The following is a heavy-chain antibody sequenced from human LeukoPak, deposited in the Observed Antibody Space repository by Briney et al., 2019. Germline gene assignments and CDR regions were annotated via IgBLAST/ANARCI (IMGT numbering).Heavy chain of an antibody. CDR1: GFTFSGYS. D-gene: IGHD3-22*01. V-gene: IGHV3-48*01. CDR2: ISSSSATI. CDR3: ATDREDYDSSGYYLSDAFDI. J-gene: IGHJ3*02. Sequence: PGGSLRLSCAVSGFTFSGYSMKWVRRAPGKGLEWVSYISSSSATIYHADSVKGRFTVSRDNAKNSLYLQMDSLRVEDTAVYYCATDREDYDSSGYYLSDAFDIWGQGTMVTVSS.